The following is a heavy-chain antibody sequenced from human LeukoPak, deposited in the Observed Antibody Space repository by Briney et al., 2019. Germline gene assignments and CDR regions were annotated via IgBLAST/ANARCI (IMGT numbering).Heavy chain of an antibody. J-gene: IGHJ6*02. V-gene: IGHV4-34*01. CDR1: GGSFSGYY. CDR2: INHSGST. Sequence: SETLSLTCAVYGGSFSGYYWSWIRQPPGKGLEWIGEINHSGSTNYNPSLKSRVTISVDTSKNQFSLKLSSVTAADTAVYYCARGRRYYYYYGMDVWGQGTTVTVSS. CDR3: ARGRRYYYYYGMDV.